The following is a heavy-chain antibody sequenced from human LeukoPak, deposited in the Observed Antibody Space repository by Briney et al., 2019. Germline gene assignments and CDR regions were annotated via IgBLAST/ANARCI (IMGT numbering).Heavy chain of an antibody. Sequence: ASVKVSCKASGYTFTSYGISWVRQAPGQGLEWMGWISAYNGNTNYAQKFQGRVTITADESTSTAYMELSSLRSEDTAVYYCARDPEGSSWYLNWFDPWGQGTLVTVSS. CDR3: ARDPEGSSWYLNWFDP. V-gene: IGHV1-18*01. CDR1: GYTFTSYG. D-gene: IGHD6-13*01. CDR2: ISAYNGNT. J-gene: IGHJ5*02.